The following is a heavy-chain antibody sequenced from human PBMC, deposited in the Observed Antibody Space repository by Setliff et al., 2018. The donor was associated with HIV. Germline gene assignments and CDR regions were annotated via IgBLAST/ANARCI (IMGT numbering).Heavy chain of an antibody. CDR2: IYHSGST. CDR3: ARLTTVGAFDI. Sequence: SETLSLTCTVSGGSIRSYSWGWIRQPPGKGLEWIGSIYHSGSTYYNPSLKSRVTISVDTSKNQFSLKLSSVTAADTAMYYCARLTTVGAFDIWGQGTMVTVS. V-gene: IGHV4-38-2*02. J-gene: IGHJ3*02. CDR1: GGSIRSYS. D-gene: IGHD1-1*01.